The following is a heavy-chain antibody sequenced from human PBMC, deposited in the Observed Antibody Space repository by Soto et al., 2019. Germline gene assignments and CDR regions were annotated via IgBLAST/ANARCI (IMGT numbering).Heavy chain of an antibody. Sequence: QVQLVESGGGVVQPGRSLRLSCAASGFTFYNYIIHWVRQAPGKGLEWVAVISSDGTLKYYTDSVKGRFTISRDNSQNTLDLQMNSLRAEDTAVYYCARRRVGPGPFDFWGQGTLVTVSS. CDR3: ARRRVGPGPFDF. CDR2: ISSDGTLK. J-gene: IGHJ4*02. D-gene: IGHD2-2*01. CDR1: GFTFYNYI. V-gene: IGHV3-30-3*01.